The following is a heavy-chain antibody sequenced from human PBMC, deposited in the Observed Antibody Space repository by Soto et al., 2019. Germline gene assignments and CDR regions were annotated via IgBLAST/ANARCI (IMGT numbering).Heavy chain of an antibody. V-gene: IGHV6-1*01. J-gene: IGHJ4*02. CDR1: GDSVSSKSVA. D-gene: IGHD2-15*01. Sequence: SQTLSLTCVISGDSVSSKSVAWNWIRQSPSGGLEWLGRTFYRSKWNSDYAVSVKGRITISPDTSKNQFSLHLNSVTPEDTAVYYCARDSSVEARYFDYWGQGPLVTVSS. CDR3: ARDSSVEARYFDY. CDR2: TFYRSKWNS.